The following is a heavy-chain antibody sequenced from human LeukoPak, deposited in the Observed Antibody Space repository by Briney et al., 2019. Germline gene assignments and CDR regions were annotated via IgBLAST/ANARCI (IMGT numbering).Heavy chain of an antibody. Sequence: GGSLRLSCVASGFTFSGYNMNWVRQAPGKGLEWVAFIRYDGSNKYYADSVKGRFTISRDNSKNTLYLQMNSLRAEDTAVYYCAKGITIFGVVDNWFDPWGQGTLVTVSS. CDR2: IRYDGSNK. CDR1: GFTFSGYN. V-gene: IGHV3-30*02. J-gene: IGHJ5*02. CDR3: AKGITIFGVVDNWFDP. D-gene: IGHD3-3*01.